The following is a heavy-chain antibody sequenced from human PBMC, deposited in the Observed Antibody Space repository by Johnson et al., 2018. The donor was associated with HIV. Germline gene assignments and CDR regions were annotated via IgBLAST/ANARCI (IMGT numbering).Heavy chain of an antibody. Sequence: QMQLVESGGGVVQPGRSLRLSCAASGFTFSSYAMHWVRQAPGKGLEWVAVISYDGSNNYYADSVKGRFTISRDNSKNTLYLQMNSLRAADTAVYYCARDSMTTVVTFAFDIWGQGTMVTVSS. V-gene: IGHV3-30*04. D-gene: IGHD4-23*01. CDR1: GFTFSSYA. CDR3: ARDSMTTVVTFAFDI. J-gene: IGHJ3*02. CDR2: ISYDGSNN.